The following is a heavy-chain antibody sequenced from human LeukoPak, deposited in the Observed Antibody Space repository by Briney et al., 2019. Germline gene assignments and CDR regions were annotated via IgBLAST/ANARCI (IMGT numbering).Heavy chain of an antibody. Sequence: SETLSLTCTVSGGSISSYYWSWIRQPPGKGLEWIGYVYYSGGTNYNPSLNSRVTIAVDTSKNQFSLKVNSVTAADTAVYYCAGYSSSSIPFDYWGQGTLVTVSS. D-gene: IGHD6-6*01. V-gene: IGHV4-59*01. CDR2: VYYSGGT. CDR1: GGSISSYY. J-gene: IGHJ4*02. CDR3: AGYSSSSIPFDY.